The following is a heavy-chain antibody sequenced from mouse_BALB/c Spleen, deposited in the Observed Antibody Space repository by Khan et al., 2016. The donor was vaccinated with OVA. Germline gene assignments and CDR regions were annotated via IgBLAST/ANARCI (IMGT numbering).Heavy chain of an antibody. CDR2: IYPGTGNI. V-gene: IGHV1-76*01. CDR3: AREEALYYFDY. Sequence: QVQLKESGAELVRPGASVKLSCKTSGYIFTTYWIHWVKQRSGQGLEWIARIYPGTGNIYYSANFKGKATLTADNSSNTAYMQFSSLKSEDSAVYFCAREEALYYFDYWGQGTTLTVSS. D-gene: IGHD3-2*02. CDR1: GYIFTTYW. J-gene: IGHJ2*01.